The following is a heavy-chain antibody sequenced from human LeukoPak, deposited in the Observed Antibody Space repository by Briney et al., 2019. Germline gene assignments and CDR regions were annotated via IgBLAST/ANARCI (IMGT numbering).Heavy chain of an antibody. CDR2: ISYDGSNK. V-gene: IGHV3-30-3*01. CDR3: ARDPREGAPLDYYYYGMDV. CDR1: GFTFSSYA. Sequence: GGSLRLSCAASGFTFSSYAMHWVRQAPGKGLEWVAVISYDGSNKYYADSVKGRFTISRDNSKNTLYLQMNSLRAEDTAVYYCARDPREGAPLDYYYYGMDVWGQGTTVTVS. J-gene: IGHJ6*02. D-gene: IGHD1-26*01.